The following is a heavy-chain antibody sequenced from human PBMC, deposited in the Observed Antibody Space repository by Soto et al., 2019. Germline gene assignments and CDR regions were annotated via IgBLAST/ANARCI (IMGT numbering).Heavy chain of an antibody. Sequence: SETLSLTCAVYGGSFSGYYWSWIRQPPGKGLEWIGEINHSGSTNYNPSLKSRVTISVDTSKNQFSLKLMSLSAADTALYYCGRLEGLATISYYFDYWGQGALVTVSS. CDR3: GRLEGLATISYYFDY. CDR2: INHSGST. CDR1: GGSFSGYY. J-gene: IGHJ4*02. V-gene: IGHV4-34*01. D-gene: IGHD3-9*01.